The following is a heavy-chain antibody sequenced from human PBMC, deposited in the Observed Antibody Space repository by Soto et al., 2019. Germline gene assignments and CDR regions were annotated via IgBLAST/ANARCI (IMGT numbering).Heavy chain of an antibody. V-gene: IGHV3-23*01. CDR3: AKVGRTPYDSSGYYPNWFVP. J-gene: IGHJ5*02. CDR2: ISGSGGST. D-gene: IGHD3-22*01. Sequence: GGSLRLSCAASGFTFSSYAMSWVRQAPGKGLEWVSAISGSGGSTYYADSVKGRFTISRDNSKNTLYLQMNSLRAEDTAVYYCAKVGRTPYDSSGYYPNWFVPWGQGTLVTVSS. CDR1: GFTFSSYA.